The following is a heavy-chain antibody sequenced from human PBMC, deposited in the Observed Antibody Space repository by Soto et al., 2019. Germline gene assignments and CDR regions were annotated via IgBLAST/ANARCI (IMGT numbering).Heavy chain of an antibody. CDR2: INPNSGGT. Sequence: ASVKVSCKASGYTFTGYYMHWVRQAPGQGLEWMGWINPNSGGTNYAQKFQGRVTMTRDTSISTAYMELSRLRSDDTAVYYWARDLNYYGSGTWPWGQGTLVTVSS. CDR1: GYTFTGYY. V-gene: IGHV1-2*02. D-gene: IGHD3-10*01. J-gene: IGHJ5*02. CDR3: ARDLNYYGSGTWP.